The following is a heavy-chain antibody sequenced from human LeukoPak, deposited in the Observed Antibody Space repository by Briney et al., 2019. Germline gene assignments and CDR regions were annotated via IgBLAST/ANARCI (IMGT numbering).Heavy chain of an antibody. CDR1: GASIRSSF. CDR2: LSMRGTT. J-gene: IGHJ4*02. D-gene: IGHD1-26*01. CDR3: TRNRGYYVNDY. V-gene: IGHV4-59*01. Sequence: SETLSLTCTVSGASIRSSFWNWIRQPPGRGLEWIGYLSMRGTTNYNPSLKGRVTISADTSENQFSLKVSSVTAADTAVYYCTRNRGYYVNDYWGQGILVTVSS.